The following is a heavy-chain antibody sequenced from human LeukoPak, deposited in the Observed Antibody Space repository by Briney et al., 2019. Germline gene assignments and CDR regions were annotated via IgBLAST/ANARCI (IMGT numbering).Heavy chain of an antibody. V-gene: IGHV4-59*01. CDR2: IYYSGST. CDR3: ARYRYYYGSGSYYQYFDY. CDR1: GGSISSCY. D-gene: IGHD3-10*01. Sequence: SETLSLACTVSGGSISSCYWSWIRQPPGKGLEWIGYIYYSGSTNYNPPLKSRVTISVDTSKNQFSLKLSSVTAADTAVYYCARYRYYYGSGSYYQYFDYWGQGTLVTVSS. J-gene: IGHJ4*02.